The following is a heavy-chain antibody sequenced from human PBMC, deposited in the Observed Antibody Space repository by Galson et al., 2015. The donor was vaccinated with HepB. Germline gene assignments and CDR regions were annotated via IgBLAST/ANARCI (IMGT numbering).Heavy chain of an antibody. V-gene: IGHV1-69*02. Sequence: SVKVSCKASGGTFSSYTISWVRQAPGQGLEWMGRIIPILGIANYAQKFQGRVTITADKSTSTAYMELSSLRSEDTAVYYCARREKDCTNGVCYTYYFDYWGQGTLVTVSS. CDR3: ARREKDCTNGVCYTYYFDY. D-gene: IGHD2-8*01. CDR2: IIPILGIA. J-gene: IGHJ4*02. CDR1: GGTFSSYT.